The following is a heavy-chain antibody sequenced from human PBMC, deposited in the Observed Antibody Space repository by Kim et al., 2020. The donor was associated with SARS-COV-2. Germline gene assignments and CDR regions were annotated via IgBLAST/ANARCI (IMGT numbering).Heavy chain of an antibody. Sequence: SVKVSCKASGFTFTSSAVQWVRQARGQRLEWIGWIVVGSGNTNYAQKFQERVTITRDMSTSTAYMELRSLRSEDTAVYYCAAGRSYYYDSSGYSLFDYWGQGTLVTVSS. D-gene: IGHD3-22*01. V-gene: IGHV1-58*01. CDR2: IVVGSGNT. CDR1: GFTFTSSA. J-gene: IGHJ4*02. CDR3: AAGRSYYYDSSGYSLFDY.